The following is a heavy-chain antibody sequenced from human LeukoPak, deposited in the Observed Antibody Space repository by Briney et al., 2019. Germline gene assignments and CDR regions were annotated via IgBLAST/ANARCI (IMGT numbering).Heavy chain of an antibody. V-gene: IGHV3-33*01. CDR1: GFTFSSYG. J-gene: IGHJ4*02. D-gene: IGHD1-26*01. Sequence: GSPRLSCAASGFTFSSYGMHWVRQAPGKGLEWVADIWFDGKNEHFADSVKGRFTISRDNSKNTMYLQINSLRAEDTAVYYCARIMLSWREFDCWGQGTLVTVSS. CDR2: IWFDGKNE. CDR3: ARIMLSWREFDC.